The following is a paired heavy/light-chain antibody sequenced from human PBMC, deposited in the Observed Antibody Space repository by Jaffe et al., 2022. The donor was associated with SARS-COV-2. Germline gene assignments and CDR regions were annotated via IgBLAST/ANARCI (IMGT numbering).Light chain of an antibody. V-gene: IGLV1-51*01. Sequence: QSVLTQPPSVSAAPGQRVTISCSGTSSNIGNNFVSWYQHVPGTAPKLLIYENNLRPSATPDRFSGSKSVTSATLGITRLQPGDEADYYCGTWDSNLRAVVFGGGTRLTVL. CDR3: GTWDSNLRAVV. CDR2: ENN. J-gene: IGLJ2*01. CDR1: SSNIGNNF.
Heavy chain of an antibody. CDR3: ARDPVTMILVINNVAFDF. V-gene: IGHV3-30*04. Sequence: QVQLVESGGGVVQPGRSLRLSCKASGFTFRSHTMHWVRQAPGKGLEWVSFISYDGSNKEYADSVKGRFTISRDNSKDTMDLQMNSLTPEDTAIYYCARDPVTMILVINNVAFDFWGRGTLVTVSS. CDR1: GFTFRSHT. D-gene: IGHD3-22*01. CDR2: ISYDGSNK. J-gene: IGHJ4*02.